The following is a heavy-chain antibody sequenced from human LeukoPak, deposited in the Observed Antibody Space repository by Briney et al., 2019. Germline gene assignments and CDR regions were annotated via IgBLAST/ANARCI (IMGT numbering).Heavy chain of an antibody. V-gene: IGHV4-39*01. CDR1: GVSISSSSYY. Sequence: SETLSLTCTVSGVSISSSSYYWGWIRQPPGKGLEWIGSIYYSGSTYYNPSLKSRVTISVDTSKNQFSLKLSSVTAADTAVYYCARNFDWLDYFDLWGRGTLVTVSS. J-gene: IGHJ2*01. CDR2: IYYSGST. CDR3: ARNFDWLDYFDL. D-gene: IGHD3-9*01.